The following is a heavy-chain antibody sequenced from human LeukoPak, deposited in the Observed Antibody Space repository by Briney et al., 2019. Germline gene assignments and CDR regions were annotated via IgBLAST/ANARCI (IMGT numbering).Heavy chain of an antibody. CDR3: ARSKAHLSTSWYGTWFDP. D-gene: IGHD2-2*01. Sequence: PSETLSLTCTVSGGSISSGDYYWSWIRQPPGKGLKWIGYIYYSGSTYYNPSLKSRVTISVDTSKNQFSLKLSSVTAADTAVYYCARSKAHLSTSWYGTWFDPWGQGTLVTVSS. CDR2: IYYSGST. V-gene: IGHV4-30-4*01. CDR1: GGSISSGDYY. J-gene: IGHJ5*02.